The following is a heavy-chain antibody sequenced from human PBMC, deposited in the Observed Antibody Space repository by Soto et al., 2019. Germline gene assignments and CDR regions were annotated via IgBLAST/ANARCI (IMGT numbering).Heavy chain of an antibody. CDR3: ARKPPLCDNGVCYNGYFDY. CDR1: GGSFSGYY. Sequence: PSETLSLTCAVYGGSFSGYYWSWIRQPPGKGLEWIGEINHSGSTNYNPSLKSRVTISVDTSKNQFSLKLSSVTAADTAVYYCARKPPLCDNGVCYNGYFDYGGKETLVTFPS. CDR2: INHSGST. D-gene: IGHD2-8*01. J-gene: IGHJ4*02. V-gene: IGHV4-34*01.